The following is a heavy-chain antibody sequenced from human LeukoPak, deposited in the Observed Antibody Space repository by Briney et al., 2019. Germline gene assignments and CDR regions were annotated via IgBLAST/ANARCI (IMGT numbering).Heavy chain of an antibody. Sequence: GESLKISCEGSGYAFTSYWIAWVRQMPGKSLEWMGIIYPGDSDTRYSPSFQGQVTISADKSISTAYLQWSSLKASDTAMYYCARFSRGRSWITSTWIWPNFDYWGQGTLVTVSS. J-gene: IGHJ4*02. CDR2: IYPGDSDT. CDR3: ARFSRGRSWITSTWIWPNFDY. CDR1: GYAFTSYW. D-gene: IGHD5-12*01. V-gene: IGHV5-51*01.